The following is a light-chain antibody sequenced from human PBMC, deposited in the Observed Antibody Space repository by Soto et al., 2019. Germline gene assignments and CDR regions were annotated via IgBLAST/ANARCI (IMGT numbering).Light chain of an antibody. CDR2: GAS. CDR1: QSVSSY. V-gene: IGKV3-20*01. Sequence: IVLTQSPATPTFSSGERDTLSCRASQSVSSYLAWYQQKPGQAPRLLIYGASNRATGIPDRFSGSGSGTDFTLTISRLEPEDFAVYYCQQYGSSGTFGQGTKVDIK. J-gene: IGKJ1*01. CDR3: QQYGSSGT.